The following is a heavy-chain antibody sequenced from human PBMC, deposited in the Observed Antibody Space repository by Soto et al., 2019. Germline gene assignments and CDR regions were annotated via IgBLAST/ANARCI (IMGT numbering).Heavy chain of an antibody. D-gene: IGHD3-3*01. CDR1: GGTFSSYA. J-gene: IGHJ5*02. V-gene: IGHV1-69*13. Sequence: SVKVSCKASGGTFSSYAISWVRQAPGQGLEWMGGIVPIFGTANYAQKFQGRVTITADESTSTAYMELSSLRSEDTAVYYCASHSTTYYDFWSGHGPWGQGTLVTVSS. CDR2: IVPIFGTA. CDR3: ASHSTTYYDFWSGHGP.